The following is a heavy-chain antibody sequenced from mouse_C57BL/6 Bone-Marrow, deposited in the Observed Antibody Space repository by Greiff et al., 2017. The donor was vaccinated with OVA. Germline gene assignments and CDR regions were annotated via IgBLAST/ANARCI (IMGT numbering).Heavy chain of an antibody. CDR2: IRSKSNNYAT. D-gene: IGHD2-5*01. Sequence: EVQRVESGGGLVQPKGSLKLSCAASGFSFNTYAMNWVRQAPGKGLEWVARIRSKSNNYATYYVDSVKDRFTLSRDDSESMLYLQMNNLKTEDTAMYYCVRQIYSNYSYWYFDVWGTGTTVTVSS. V-gene: IGHV10-1*01. CDR1: GFSFNTYA. CDR3: VRQIYSNYSYWYFDV. J-gene: IGHJ1*03.